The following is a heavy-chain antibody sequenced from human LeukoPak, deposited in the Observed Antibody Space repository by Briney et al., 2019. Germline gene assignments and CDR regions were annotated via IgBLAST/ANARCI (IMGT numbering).Heavy chain of an antibody. Sequence: GGSLRLSCAASGFTFSNAWVNWVRQAPGKGLEWVGRIKSKTDGGTIDYAAPVKGRFTISRDDSKNTLYLQMNSLKTEDTAVYYCTTQTYYYDSSGYSTTWYFDYWGQGTLVTVSS. CDR3: TTQTYYYDSSGYSTTWYFDY. D-gene: IGHD3-22*01. CDR2: IKSKTDGGTI. CDR1: GFTFSNAW. V-gene: IGHV3-15*01. J-gene: IGHJ4*02.